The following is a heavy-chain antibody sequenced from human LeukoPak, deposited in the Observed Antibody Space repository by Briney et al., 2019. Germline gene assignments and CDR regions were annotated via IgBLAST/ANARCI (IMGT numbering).Heavy chain of an antibody. J-gene: IGHJ5*02. D-gene: IGHD6-6*01. CDR3: ARGLTRVAARHHWFDP. CDR1: GYTFTSYD. V-gene: IGHV1-8*01. CDR2: MNPNSGNT. Sequence: GASVKVSCKASGYTFTSYDINWVRQATGQGLEWMGWMNPNSGNTGYAQKFQGRVTMTRNTSISTAYMELSSLRSEDTAVYYCARGLTRVAARHHWFDPWGQGTLVTVSS.